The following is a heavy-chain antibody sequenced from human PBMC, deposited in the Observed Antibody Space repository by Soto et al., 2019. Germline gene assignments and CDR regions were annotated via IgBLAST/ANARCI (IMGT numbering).Heavy chain of an antibody. J-gene: IGHJ4*02. D-gene: IGHD5-12*01. Sequence: SETLSLTCTVSGGSISSGGYYWSWIRQHPGKGLEWIGYIYYSGSTYYNPSLKSRVTISVDTSKNQFSLKLSSVTAADTAVYYCARQRGYSGYEIIDYWGQGTLVTVSS. CDR1: GGSISSGGYY. V-gene: IGHV4-31*03. CDR3: ARQRGYSGYEIIDY. CDR2: IYYSGST.